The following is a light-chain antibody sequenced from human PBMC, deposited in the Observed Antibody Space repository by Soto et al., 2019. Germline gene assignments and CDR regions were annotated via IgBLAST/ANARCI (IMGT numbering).Light chain of an antibody. CDR1: QGVSNNY. CDR3: QQYSGSTWT. Sequence: EIVLKHSQGTLSLSPCERATLSFSASQGVSNNYFVWYQQKPGQAPRLLMYDVSTRATGIPDRFSGSGSGTDFTLTISRLEPEDFAMYYCQQYSGSTWTFGQGTKVDIK. J-gene: IGKJ1*01. V-gene: IGKV3-20*01. CDR2: DVS.